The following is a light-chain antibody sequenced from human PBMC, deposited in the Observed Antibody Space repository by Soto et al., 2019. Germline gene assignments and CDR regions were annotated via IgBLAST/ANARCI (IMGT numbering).Light chain of an antibody. CDR1: QSVSSF. Sequence: EIELTQSPATLSFSPRERATLYCRASQSVSSFLAWYQQKPGQAPRLLIYDASNRATGIPARFSGSGSGTDFTLTISSLEPEDFAVYYCQQRNNWLTFGGGTKVDIK. CDR3: QQRNNWLT. J-gene: IGKJ4*01. V-gene: IGKV3-11*01. CDR2: DAS.